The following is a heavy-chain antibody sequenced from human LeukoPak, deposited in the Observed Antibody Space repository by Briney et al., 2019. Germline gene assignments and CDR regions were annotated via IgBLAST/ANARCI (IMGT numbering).Heavy chain of an antibody. CDR3: ARCTTGKTFGSLREIKKSREIDF. CDR1: GFIFSNYG. V-gene: IGHV3-23*01. J-gene: IGHJ4*02. Sequence: GGSLRLSCAASGFIFSNYGLTWVRQTPAMGLEWVSAISGTGSNREYADSVKGRFTISRDNSKNMLYLQMNSLRAEDTAVYYCARCTTGKTFGSLREIKKSREIDFWGQGTLVTVSS. D-gene: IGHD1-1*01. CDR2: ISGTGSNR.